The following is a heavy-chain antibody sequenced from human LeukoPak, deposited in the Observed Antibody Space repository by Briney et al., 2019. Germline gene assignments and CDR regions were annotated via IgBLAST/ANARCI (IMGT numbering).Heavy chain of an antibody. Sequence: KPGGSLRLSCAASGFTFSSYSMNWVRQAPGKGLEWVSSISSSSSYIYYADSVKGRFTISRDNAKNSLYLQMNSLRAEDTAVYYCARAQTYCDFWSGYWNWGQGTLVTVSS. J-gene: IGHJ4*02. CDR1: GFTFSSYS. D-gene: IGHD3-3*01. CDR3: ARAQTYCDFWSGYWN. CDR2: ISSSSSYI. V-gene: IGHV3-21*01.